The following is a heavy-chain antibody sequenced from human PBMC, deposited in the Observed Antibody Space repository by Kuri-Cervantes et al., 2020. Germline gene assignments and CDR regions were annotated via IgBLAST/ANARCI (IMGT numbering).Heavy chain of an antibody. CDR3: ARGYPGALTFGY. CDR2: ISGSGGST. J-gene: IGHJ4*02. D-gene: IGHD4/OR15-4a*01. V-gene: IGHV3-23*01. Sequence: GGSLRLSCAASKFTFSSYAMSWVRQAPGKGLEWVSGISGSGGSTYYADSVKGRFTISRDNSKNMLYLQMNSLRAEDTAVYFCARGYPGALTFGYWGLGTLVTVSS. CDR1: KFTFSSYA.